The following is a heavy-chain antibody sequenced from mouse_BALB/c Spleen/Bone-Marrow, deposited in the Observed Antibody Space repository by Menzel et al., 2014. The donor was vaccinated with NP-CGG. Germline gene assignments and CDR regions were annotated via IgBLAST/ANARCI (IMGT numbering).Heavy chain of an antibody. CDR3: ARYDYDVGYFDY. D-gene: IGHD2-4*01. CDR1: GFSITSDYA. CDR2: ISYSGST. J-gene: IGHJ2*01. Sequence: ESGPGLVKPSQSLSLTCTVTGFSITSDYAWNWIRQFPGNKLEWMGYISYSGSTSYNPSLKSRIFITRDTSKNQFFLQLNSVTTEDTATYYCARYDYDVGYFDYWGQGTTLTVSS. V-gene: IGHV3-2*02.